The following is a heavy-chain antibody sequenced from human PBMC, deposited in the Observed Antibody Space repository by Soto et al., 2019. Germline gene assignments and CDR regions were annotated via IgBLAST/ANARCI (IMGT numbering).Heavy chain of an antibody. CDR3: ARHSLTFSTPEGFFDS. CDR1: GDSISSGGYY. CDR2: RYYSETI. J-gene: IGHJ4*02. Sequence: QVRLQESGPGLVKPSQTLSLTCTVSGDSISSGGYYWTWIRQPPERGLEWIGHRYYSETISYSVTSRYSPALESRVTISVDASQNHFSLKLTSVTAADTAVYYCARHSLTFSTPEGFFDSWGQGILVTVSP. V-gene: IGHV4-31*04. D-gene: IGHD2-2*01.